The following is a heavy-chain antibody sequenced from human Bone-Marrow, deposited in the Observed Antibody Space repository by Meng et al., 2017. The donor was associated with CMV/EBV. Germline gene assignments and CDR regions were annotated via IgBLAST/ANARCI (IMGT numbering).Heavy chain of an antibody. V-gene: IGHV1-2*06. CDR3: VRLAGGVDY. CDR1: GYTFTDYK. D-gene: IGHD3-10*01. J-gene: IGHJ4*02. Sequence: ASVKVSCKASGYTFTDYKIHWVRQAPGQGPEWLGRINCNSGDTNYAQKFQGRVTMTRDTSISTAYMEVASLRSDDTAVYYCVRLAGGVDYWGQGTLVTVSS. CDR2: INCNSGDT.